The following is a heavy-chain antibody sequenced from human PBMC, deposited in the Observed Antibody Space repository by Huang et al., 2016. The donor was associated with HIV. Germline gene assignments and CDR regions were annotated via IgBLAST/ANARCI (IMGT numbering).Heavy chain of an antibody. J-gene: IGHJ4*02. CDR1: GYSFTNYW. Sequence: EVQLVQSGPEVKKPGESLKISCGVSGYSFTNYWIGWVRQRPGKGLEWMAISDPGDSEAAYNPSFRGQVTISADKSINTAHLQWDSLKTSDSAIYYCARRGFNTGSSPDSWGQGTLVTVSS. D-gene: IGHD1-26*01. V-gene: IGHV5-51*01. CDR2: SDPGDSEA. CDR3: ARRGFNTGSSPDS.